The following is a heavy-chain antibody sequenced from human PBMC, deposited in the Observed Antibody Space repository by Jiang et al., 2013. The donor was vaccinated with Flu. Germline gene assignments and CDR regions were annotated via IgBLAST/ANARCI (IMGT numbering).Heavy chain of an antibody. CDR1: GGSIISEKSY. CDR2: IYYSGTT. D-gene: IGHD3-10*01. V-gene: IGHV4-39*07. J-gene: IGHJ4*02. CDR3: ASQHWDHGVGSYYMSH. Sequence: GLVKPSETLSLRCSVSGGSIISEKSYWGWIRQPPGKGLEWIGSIYYSGTTYYNPSLKSRVTMSVDTSKKQFSLRLTSVTAADTAVYYCASQHWDHGVGSYYMSHWGQGVLVTVSS.